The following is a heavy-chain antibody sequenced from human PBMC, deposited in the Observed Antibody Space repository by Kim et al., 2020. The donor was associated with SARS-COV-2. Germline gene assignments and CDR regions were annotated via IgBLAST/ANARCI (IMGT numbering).Heavy chain of an antibody. CDR3: AKDTAVAGTVRALDY. V-gene: IGHV3-9*01. J-gene: IGHJ4*02. D-gene: IGHD6-19*01. Sequence: GGSLRLSCAASGFTFDDYAMHWVRQAPGKGLEWFSGLSWNSGSIGYADSVKGRFTISRDNAKNSLYLQMNSLRAEDTALYYCAKDTAVAGTVRALDYWGQGTLVTVSS. CDR1: GFTFDDYA. CDR2: LSWNSGSI.